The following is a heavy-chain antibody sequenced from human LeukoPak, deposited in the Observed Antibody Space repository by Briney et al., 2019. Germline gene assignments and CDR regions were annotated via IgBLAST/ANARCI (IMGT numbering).Heavy chain of an antibody. CDR1: GYSISSGYY. CDR2: IYHSGST. D-gene: IGHD4-23*01. V-gene: IGHV4-38-2*01. J-gene: IGHJ2*01. CDR3: ARTDMTTVVTPWYFDL. Sequence: PSETLSLTCAVSGYSISSGYYWGWIRPPPGKGLEWIGSIYHSGSTYYNPSLKSRVTISVDTSKNQFSLKLSSVTAADTAVYYCARTDMTTVVTPWYFDLWGRGTLVTVSS.